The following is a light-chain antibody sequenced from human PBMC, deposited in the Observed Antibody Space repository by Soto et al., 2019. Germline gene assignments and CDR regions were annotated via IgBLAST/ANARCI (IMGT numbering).Light chain of an antibody. CDR3: QQYNTLNT. V-gene: IGKV3-15*01. CDR2: NVS. Sequence: EIAMTQSPATLSVSPGQRATLSCRASQNVNSNLAWYQQKPGHAPSLLMYNVSTRATGFTARFSGSGYGTEFNLTISSLQSEDSAIYYCQQYNTLNTFGQGTKLEIK. J-gene: IGKJ2*01. CDR1: QNVNSN.